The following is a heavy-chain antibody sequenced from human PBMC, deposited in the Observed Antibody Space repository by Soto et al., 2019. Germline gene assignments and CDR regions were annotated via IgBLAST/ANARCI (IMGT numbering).Heavy chain of an antibody. CDR2: INPNSGGT. J-gene: IGHJ6*02. D-gene: IGHD3-3*01. CDR1: GYTFTGYY. Sequence: GASVKVSCKASGYTFTGYYMHWVRQAPGQGLEWMGWINPNSGGTNYAQKFQGWVTMIRDTSISTAYMELSRLRSDDTAVYYCARDEVFFITDYYYYYVMDVWGQGTTVTVSS. V-gene: IGHV1-2*04. CDR3: ARDEVFFITDYYYYYVMDV.